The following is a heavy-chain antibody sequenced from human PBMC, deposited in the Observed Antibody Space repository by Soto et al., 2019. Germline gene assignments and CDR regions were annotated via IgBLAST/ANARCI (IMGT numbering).Heavy chain of an antibody. D-gene: IGHD6-19*01. J-gene: IGHJ4*02. CDR2: VIPIFGST. Sequence: QVQLVQSGAEVKKPGSSVKVSCKASGGIFRSFAISWVRQAPGQGLEWMGGVIPIFGSTNYAQKFQGRVTIIADESTSTAYMELSNLRSDDTAVYYGAREREAGQPYFDYWGQGTLVTVSS. CDR1: GGIFRSFA. CDR3: AREREAGQPYFDY. V-gene: IGHV1-69*01.